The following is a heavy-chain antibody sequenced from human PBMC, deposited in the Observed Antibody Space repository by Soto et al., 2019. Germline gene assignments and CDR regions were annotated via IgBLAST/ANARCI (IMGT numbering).Heavy chain of an antibody. CDR3: ARYRSRIDFITMVRGVSRTYWYFDL. Sequence: SVKVSCKASGGTFSSYAISWVRQAPGQGLEWMGGIIPIFGTANYAQKFQGRVTITADESTSTAYMELSSLRSEDTAVYYCARYRSRIDFITMVRGVSRTYWYFDLWGRGTLVTVSS. D-gene: IGHD3-10*01. V-gene: IGHV1-69*13. J-gene: IGHJ2*01. CDR2: IIPIFGTA. CDR1: GGTFSSYA.